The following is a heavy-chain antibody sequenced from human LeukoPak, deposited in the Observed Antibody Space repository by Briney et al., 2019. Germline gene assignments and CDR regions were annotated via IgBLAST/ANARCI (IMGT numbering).Heavy chain of an antibody. V-gene: IGHV3-74*01. J-gene: IGHJ4*02. D-gene: IGHD6-13*01. CDR2: INTDGSST. CDR1: GFTFSSYW. CDR3: AKDIIGSSSWSRAFDY. Sequence: GGSLRLSCAASGFTFSSYWMHWVRQAPGKGLVWVSRINTDGSSTSYADSVKGRFTISRDNAKNSLYLQMNSLRAEDTALYYCAKDIIGSSSWSRAFDYWGQGTLVTVSS.